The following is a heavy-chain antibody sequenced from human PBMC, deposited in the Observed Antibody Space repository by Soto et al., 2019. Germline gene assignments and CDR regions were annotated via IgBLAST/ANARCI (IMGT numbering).Heavy chain of an antibody. CDR1: GGSISSYY. Sequence: QVQLQESGPGLVKPSETLSLTCTVSGGSISSYYWSWIRQPPGKGLEWIGYIYYSGSTNYNPSLKSRVTISVDASPTQLSQKLSSVTAAYTAVYYYARSKTRAHAYWGQGTVVTVSS. CDR3: ARSKTRAHAY. J-gene: IGHJ4*02. CDR2: IYYSGST. V-gene: IGHV4-59*08.